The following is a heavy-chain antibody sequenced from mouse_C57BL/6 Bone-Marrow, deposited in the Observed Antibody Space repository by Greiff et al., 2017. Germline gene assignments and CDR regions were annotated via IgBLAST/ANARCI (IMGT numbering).Heavy chain of an antibody. J-gene: IGHJ1*03. V-gene: IGHV1-47*01. D-gene: IGHD1-1*01. CDR1: GYTFTTYP. CDR2: FHPYNDDT. CDR3: AITTVVAPYWYFDV. Sequence: QVQLKESGAELVKPGASVKMSCKASGYTFTTYPIEWMKQNHGKSLEWIGNFHPYNDDTKYNEKFKGKATLTVEKSSSTVYLELSRLTSDDSAVYYCAITTVVAPYWYFDVWGTGTTVTVSS.